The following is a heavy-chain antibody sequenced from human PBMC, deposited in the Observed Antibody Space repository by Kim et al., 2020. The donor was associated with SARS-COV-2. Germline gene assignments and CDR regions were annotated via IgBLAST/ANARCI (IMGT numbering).Heavy chain of an antibody. J-gene: IGHJ6*02. CDR3: ANLRGVAGNYYYGMDV. Sequence: SVKGRFTISRDNSKNTLYLQRNSLRAEETAVYYCANLRGVAGNYYYGMDVWGQGTTVTVSS. V-gene: IGHV3-30*02. D-gene: IGHD6-19*01.